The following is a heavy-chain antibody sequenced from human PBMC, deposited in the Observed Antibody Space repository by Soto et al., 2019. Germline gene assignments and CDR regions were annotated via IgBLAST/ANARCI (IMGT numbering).Heavy chain of an antibody. CDR1: GGSVTSGSYY. CDR3: ARDSYSSGWHRGWFDP. CDR2: IYHSGST. Sequence: SETLSLTCTVSGGSVTSGSYYWSWIRQPPGKGLEWIGSIYHSGSTYYNPSLKSRVTISVDTSKNQFSLKLSSVTAADTAVYYCARDSYSSGWHRGWFDPWGQGTLVTVSS. D-gene: IGHD6-19*01. V-gene: IGHV4-39*07. J-gene: IGHJ5*02.